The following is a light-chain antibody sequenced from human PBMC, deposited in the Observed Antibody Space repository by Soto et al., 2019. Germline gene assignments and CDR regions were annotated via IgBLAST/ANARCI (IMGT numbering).Light chain of an antibody. J-gene: IGKJ1*01. V-gene: IGKV3-20*01. CDR3: KQYGSPPQT. Sequence: EIVLTQSPGTLSLSPGERATLSCRASQSVSSSYLAWYQQKPGQAPRLLIYGAYSRATGIQDRFSGSGSGTDFTLTIRRLEPEDFVVYYCKQYGSPPQTFGQGTKVDIK. CDR2: GAY. CDR1: QSVSSSY.